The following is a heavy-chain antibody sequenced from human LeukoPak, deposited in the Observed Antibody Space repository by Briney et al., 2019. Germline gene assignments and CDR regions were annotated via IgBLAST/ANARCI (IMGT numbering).Heavy chain of an antibody. CDR3: ARQRQLGAGPADY. Sequence: SVKVSCKASGGTFSSYAISWVRQAPGQGLEWMGGIIPIFGTANYAQKFQGRVTITADKSTSTAYMELSSLRSEDTAVYYCARQRQLGAGPADYWGQGTLVTVSS. CDR2: IIPIFGTA. CDR1: GGTFSSYA. V-gene: IGHV1-69*06. J-gene: IGHJ4*02. D-gene: IGHD6-6*01.